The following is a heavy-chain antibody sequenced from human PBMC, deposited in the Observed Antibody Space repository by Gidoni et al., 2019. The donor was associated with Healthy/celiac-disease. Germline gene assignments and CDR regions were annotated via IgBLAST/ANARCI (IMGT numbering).Heavy chain of an antibody. CDR1: GGSISSYY. CDR2: IYYSGST. V-gene: IGHV4-59*01. CDR3: ASVSSHLYPDAFDI. D-gene: IGHD6-13*01. Sequence: QVQLQESGPGLVKPSETLSLTCTVSGGSISSYYWSWIRQPPGKGLEWIGYIYYSGSTNYNPSLKSRVTISVDTSKNQFSLKLSSVTAADTAVYYCASVSSHLYPDAFDIWGQGTMVTVSS. J-gene: IGHJ3*02.